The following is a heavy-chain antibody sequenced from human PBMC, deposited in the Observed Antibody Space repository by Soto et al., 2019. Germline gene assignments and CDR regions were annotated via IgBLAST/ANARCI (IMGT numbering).Heavy chain of an antibody. CDR1: GFTFSSYG. CDR3: AREVGQDGYNDY. D-gene: IGHD5-12*01. CDR2: IWYDGSNK. V-gene: IGHV3-33*01. Sequence: GGSLRLSCAASGFTFSSYGMHWVRQAPGKGLEWVAVIWYDGSNKYYADSVKGRFTISRDNSKNTLYLQMNSLRAEDTAVYYCAREVGQDGYNDYWGQGTLVTVSS. J-gene: IGHJ4*02.